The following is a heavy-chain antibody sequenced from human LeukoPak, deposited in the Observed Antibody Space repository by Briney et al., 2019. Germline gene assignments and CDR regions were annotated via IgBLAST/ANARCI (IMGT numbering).Heavy chain of an antibody. CDR2: INSDGSST. CDR3: ARHDYGDDALDY. CDR1: GFTFSIYW. D-gene: IGHD4-17*01. Sequence: PGGSLRLSCAASGFTFSIYWMHWVRQTPGKGLVWVSHINSDGSSTSYADSVRGRFPISRDNAKNTLYLQMNSLRAEDTAVYFCARHDYGDDALDYWGQGTLVTVSS. V-gene: IGHV3-74*01. J-gene: IGHJ4*02.